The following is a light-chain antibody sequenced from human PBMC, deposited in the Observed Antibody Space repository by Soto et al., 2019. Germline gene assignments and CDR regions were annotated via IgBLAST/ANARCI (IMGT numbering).Light chain of an antibody. CDR1: NIGSKS. V-gene: IGLV3-21*02. J-gene: IGLJ3*02. Sequence: SYELTQPPSVSVAPGQTARITCEGHNIGSKSVHWYQLRPGQAPVVVVYDDTDRPSGIPERFSGSNSGNTATLTITRVEAGDGAGYYCQVRDSSNDYLVFGGGTKATVL. CDR2: DDT. CDR3: QVRDSSNDYLV.